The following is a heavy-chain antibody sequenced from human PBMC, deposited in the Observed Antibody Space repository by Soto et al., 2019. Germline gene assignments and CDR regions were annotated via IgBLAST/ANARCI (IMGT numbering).Heavy chain of an antibody. CDR1: GYTFTSYA. D-gene: IGHD2-15*01. Sequence: GASVKVSCKASGYTFTSYAMHWVRQAPGQRLEWMGWINAGNGNTKYSQKFQGRVTITRDTSASTAYMELSSLRSEDTAVYYCARAPPGCSGGSCQAAPWGQGTLVTVSS. J-gene: IGHJ4*02. CDR3: ARAPPGCSGGSCQAAP. CDR2: INAGNGNT. V-gene: IGHV1-3*01.